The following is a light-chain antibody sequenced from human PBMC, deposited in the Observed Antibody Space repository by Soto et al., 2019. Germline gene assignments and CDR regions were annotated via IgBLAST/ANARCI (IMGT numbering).Light chain of an antibody. CDR3: CSDAGSSTYV. V-gene: IGLV2-23*02. CDR1: NSDVGSYNF. CDR2: EFS. Sequence: QSALTQPASVSGSPGQSITISCTRTNSDVGSYNFVSWYQQHPGKAPKVMIFEFSKRPSGVSDRFSGSKSGNTASLTISGLQAEDEADYYCCSDAGSSTYVFGTGTKLTVL. J-gene: IGLJ1*01.